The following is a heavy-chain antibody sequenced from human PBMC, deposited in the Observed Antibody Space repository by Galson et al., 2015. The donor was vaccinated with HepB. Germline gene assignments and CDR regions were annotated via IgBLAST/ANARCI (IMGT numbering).Heavy chain of an antibody. Sequence: SLRLSCAASGFTFSSYGMHWVRQAPGKGLGWVAVISYDGSNKYYADSVKGRFTISRDNSKNTLYLQMNSLRAEDTAVYYCAKGLSILLWFGDIDYWGQGTLVTVSS. CDR1: GFTFSSYG. D-gene: IGHD3-10*01. J-gene: IGHJ4*02. CDR2: ISYDGSNK. V-gene: IGHV3-30*18. CDR3: AKGLSILLWFGDIDY.